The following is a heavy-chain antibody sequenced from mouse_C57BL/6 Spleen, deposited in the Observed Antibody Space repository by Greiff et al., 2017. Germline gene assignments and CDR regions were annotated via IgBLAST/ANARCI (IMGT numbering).Heavy chain of an antibody. CDR3: ASLGDGSLYYFDY. CDR2: INPSSGYT. CDR1: GYTFTSYW. J-gene: IGHJ2*01. V-gene: IGHV1-7*01. D-gene: IGHD2-3*01. Sequence: QVQLQQSGAELAKPGASVKLSCKASGYTFTSYWMHWVKQRPGQGLEWIGYINPSSGYTKYNQKFKDKATLTADKSSSTAYMQLSSLTYEDSAVYYCASLGDGSLYYFDYWGQGTTLTVSS.